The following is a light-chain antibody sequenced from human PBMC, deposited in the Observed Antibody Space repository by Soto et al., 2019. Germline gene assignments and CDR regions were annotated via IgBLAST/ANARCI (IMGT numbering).Light chain of an antibody. CDR3: QQYNSFTWT. V-gene: IGKV1-5*03. CDR2: KAS. Sequence: DIPVTQSPSTLSASVGDRVTITCRASESIGRWLAWYQQKPGKAPKLLIYKASDLESGVPSRFSGSGSGTDFTLTISSLQPDDLGTYYCQQYNSFTWTFGQGTKVEIK. J-gene: IGKJ1*01. CDR1: ESIGRW.